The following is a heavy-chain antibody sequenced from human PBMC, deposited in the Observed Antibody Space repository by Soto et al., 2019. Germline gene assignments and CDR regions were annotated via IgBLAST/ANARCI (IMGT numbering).Heavy chain of an antibody. CDR2: ISYSGST. J-gene: IGHJ5*02. CDR1: GGSISSYY. Sequence: PSETLSLTCTVSGGSISSYYWSWIRQPPGKGLEWIGYISYSGSTNYNPSLKSRVTISVDTSKNQFSLKLTSVTAADTAVYYCARHLGYDSSGYYRNWFDPWGQGTLVTVSS. D-gene: IGHD3-22*01. V-gene: IGHV4-59*08. CDR3: ARHLGYDSSGYYRNWFDP.